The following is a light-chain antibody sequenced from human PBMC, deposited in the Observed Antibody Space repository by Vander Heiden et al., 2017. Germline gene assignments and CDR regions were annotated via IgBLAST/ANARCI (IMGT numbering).Light chain of an antibody. V-gene: IGKV1-5*03. CDR2: RAS. J-gene: IGKJ2*01. Sequence: QSPSTLSASVGDRVNLACRASQCLRSWLAWFQQNPGKAPNLLTYRASSFESGVPSTFSGTPTISSLQPDDFATYYRQHYDSDPYTFGQGTKLDIK. CDR3: QHYDSDPYT. CDR1: QCLRSW.